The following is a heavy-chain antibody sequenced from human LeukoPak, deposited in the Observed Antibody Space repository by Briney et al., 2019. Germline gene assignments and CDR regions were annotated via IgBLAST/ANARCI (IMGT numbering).Heavy chain of an antibody. CDR2: IILILGIA. CDR3: ARVGSDGYGDYHSLDV. D-gene: IGHD4-17*01. Sequence: GASVNVSCKASGYTFTSYAISWVRQAPGQGLEWMGRIILILGIANYAQKFQGRVTITADKSTSTAYMELSSLRSEDTAVYYCARVGSDGYGDYHSLDVWGQGTTVTVSS. V-gene: IGHV1-69*04. CDR1: GYTFTSYA. J-gene: IGHJ6*02.